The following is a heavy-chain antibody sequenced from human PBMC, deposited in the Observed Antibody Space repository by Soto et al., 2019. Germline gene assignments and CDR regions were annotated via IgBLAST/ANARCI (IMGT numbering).Heavy chain of an antibody. Sequence: PXETLSLTCTVSGGSISSYYWSWIRQPPGKGLEWIGFIYYSGSTNYNPSLKSRVTISVDTSKNQFSLKLSSVTAADTAVYYCASHYDIYEYFQHWGQGTLVNVSS. V-gene: IGHV4-59*01. CDR3: ASHYDIYEYFQH. J-gene: IGHJ1*01. CDR2: IYYSGST. CDR1: GGSISSYY. D-gene: IGHD3-9*01.